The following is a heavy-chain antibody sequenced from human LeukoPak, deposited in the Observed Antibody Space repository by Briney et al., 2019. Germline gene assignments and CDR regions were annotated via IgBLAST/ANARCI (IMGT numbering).Heavy chain of an antibody. Sequence: PSETLSLTCAGYGGSFSGYYWNWIRQPPGKGLEWIGEINHSGSTNYNPSLKSRVTISVDTSKNQFSLKLSSVTAADTAVYYCAREVWLSYYYYYGMDVWGQGTTVTVSS. V-gene: IGHV4-34*01. CDR1: GGSFSGYY. CDR2: INHSGST. CDR3: AREVWLSYYYYYGMDV. J-gene: IGHJ6*02. D-gene: IGHD3-9*01.